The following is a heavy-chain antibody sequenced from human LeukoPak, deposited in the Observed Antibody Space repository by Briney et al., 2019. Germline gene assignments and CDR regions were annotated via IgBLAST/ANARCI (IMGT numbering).Heavy chain of an antibody. Sequence: SQTLSLTCAISGDSVSSISVGWNWIRQSPSRGLEWLGRTYYRSKWYNDYAVSVKGRIAINPDTSKNQFSLQLISVTPDDTAVYYCARFKGAYSDYRGQGTVVTVSS. J-gene: IGHJ4*02. V-gene: IGHV6-1*01. CDR1: GDSVSSISVG. CDR2: TYYRSKWYN. D-gene: IGHD4/OR15-4a*01. CDR3: ARFKGAYSDY.